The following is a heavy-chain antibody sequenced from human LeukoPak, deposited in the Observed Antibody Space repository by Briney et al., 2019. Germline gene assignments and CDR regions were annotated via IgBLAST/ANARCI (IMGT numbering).Heavy chain of an antibody. V-gene: IGHV3-9*01. CDR1: GFTFDDYA. J-gene: IGHJ6*03. Sequence: PGGSLRLSCAASGFTFDDYAMHWVRQAPGKGLEWVSGISWNSGSIGYADSVKGRFTISRDNAKNSLYPQMNSLRAEDTAVYYCARAGDYYYYYMDVWGKGTTVTVSS. CDR2: ISWNSGSI. CDR3: ARAGDYYYYYMDV.